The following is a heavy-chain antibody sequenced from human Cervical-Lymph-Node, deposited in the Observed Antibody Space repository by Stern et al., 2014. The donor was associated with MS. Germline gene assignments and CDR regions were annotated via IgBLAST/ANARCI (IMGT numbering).Heavy chain of an antibody. CDR1: GGSISSGSDY. CDR2: IHASGSA. V-gene: IGHV4-61*02. Sequence: QVQLQESGPGLVKPSQTLSLTCTVSGGSISSGSDYWSWIRQPVGKGLEWIGRIHASGSAFYTPSLKGRVTISTDTSMNQFSLELNSATAADTAIYYCASGHRIFDYWGQGILVTVSS. J-gene: IGHJ4*02. D-gene: IGHD2/OR15-2a*01. CDR3: ASGHRIFDY.